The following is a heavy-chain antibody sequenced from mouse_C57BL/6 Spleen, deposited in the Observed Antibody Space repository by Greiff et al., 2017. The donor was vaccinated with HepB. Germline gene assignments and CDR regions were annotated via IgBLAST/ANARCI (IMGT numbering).Heavy chain of an antibody. CDR2: INPNNGGT. D-gene: IGHD2-5*01. J-gene: IGHJ2*01. V-gene: IGHV1-22*01. CDR1: GYTFTDYN. Sequence: EVQLQQSGPELVKPGASVKMSCKASGYTFTDYNMHWVKQRHGKSLEWIGYINPNNGGTSYNQKFKGKATLTVNKSSSTAYMEIRSLTSEDSAVYYCARHSNYFDYWGQGTTLTVSS. CDR3: ARHSNYFDY.